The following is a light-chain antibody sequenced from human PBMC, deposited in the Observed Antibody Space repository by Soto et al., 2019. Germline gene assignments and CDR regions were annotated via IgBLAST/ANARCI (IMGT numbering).Light chain of an antibody. J-gene: IGLJ2*01. CDR1: SSDVGSYDL. CDR3: SSYAGSTTYVV. Sequence: QSALTQPASVSGSPGQSITISCTGTSSDVGSYDLVSWYPHHPGKAPKVMIYEVSKRPSGLSNRFSASKSGNTASLTISGLQAEDEADYYCSSYAGSTTYVVFGGGTKLTVL. CDR2: EVS. V-gene: IGLV2-23*02.